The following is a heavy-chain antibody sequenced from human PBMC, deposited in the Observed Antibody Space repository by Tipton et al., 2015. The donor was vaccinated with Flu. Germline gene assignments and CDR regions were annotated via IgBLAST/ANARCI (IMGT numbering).Heavy chain of an antibody. CDR2: IYTSGST. V-gene: IGHV4-4*07. CDR3: ARDTRRYNWNYAYFDH. D-gene: IGHD1-7*01. Sequence: TLSLTCTVSGGSISSYYWSWIRQPAGKGLEWIGRIYTSGSTNYNPSLKSRVTMSVDTSKNQFSLKLSSVTAADTAVYYCARDTRRYNWNYAYFDHWGQGTLVTVSS. J-gene: IGHJ4*02. CDR1: GGSISSYY.